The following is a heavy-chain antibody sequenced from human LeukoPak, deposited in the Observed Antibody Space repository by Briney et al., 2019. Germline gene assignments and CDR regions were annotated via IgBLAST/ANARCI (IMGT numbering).Heavy chain of an antibody. CDR2: IYTSGRT. J-gene: IGHJ4*02. CDR1: GGSISSYY. Sequence: SETLSLTCTVSGGSISSYYWSWIRQPAGKGLEWVGRIYTSGRTNYNPSLQSRVTMSVDTSKNQFSLKLSSVTAADTAVYYCARAMIVVVLFDYWGQGTLVTVSS. V-gene: IGHV4-4*07. CDR3: ARAMIVVVLFDY. D-gene: IGHD3-22*01.